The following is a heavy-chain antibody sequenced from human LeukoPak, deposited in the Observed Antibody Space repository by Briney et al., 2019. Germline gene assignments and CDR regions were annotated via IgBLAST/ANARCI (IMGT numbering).Heavy chain of an antibody. Sequence: HPGGSLRLSCAAYGFTFSNYAMSWVRQAPGKGLDWVSSVSGSGSGTYYADSVKGRFTISRDNSKNTLYLRINSLRAEDTAVYYCEKRGLLRMYYFDYWGQGTLVSVSS. V-gene: IGHV3-23*01. CDR1: GFTFSNYA. CDR3: EKRGLLRMYYFDY. J-gene: IGHJ4*02. D-gene: IGHD3-10*01. CDR2: VSGSGSGT.